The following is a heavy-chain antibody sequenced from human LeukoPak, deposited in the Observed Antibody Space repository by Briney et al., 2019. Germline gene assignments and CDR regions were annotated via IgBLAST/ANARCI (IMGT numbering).Heavy chain of an antibody. V-gene: IGHV1-46*01. Sequence: ASVKVSCKASGYTFTSYYMHWVRPAPGQGLEWMGIINPSGGSTSYAQKFQGRVTITRDTSASTAYMELSSLRSEDTAVYYCARDYRELYYYYGMDVWGQGTTVTVSS. D-gene: IGHD1-7*01. J-gene: IGHJ6*02. CDR1: GYTFTSYY. CDR3: ARDYRELYYYYGMDV. CDR2: INPSGGST.